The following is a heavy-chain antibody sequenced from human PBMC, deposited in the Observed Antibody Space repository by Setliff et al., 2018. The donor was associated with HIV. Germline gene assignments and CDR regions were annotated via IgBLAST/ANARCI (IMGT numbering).Heavy chain of an antibody. D-gene: IGHD6-13*01. CDR1: GGSISSSSYY. Sequence: SETLSLTCTVSGGSISSSSYYWGWIRQPPGKGLEWIGSIYYSGSTYYNPSLKSRVTISVDTSKNQFSLKVSSVTAADTAVYYCARLPDISSWPFDYWAQGTLVTVSS. V-gene: IGHV4-39*01. J-gene: IGHJ4*02. CDR3: ARLPDISSWPFDY. CDR2: IYYSGST.